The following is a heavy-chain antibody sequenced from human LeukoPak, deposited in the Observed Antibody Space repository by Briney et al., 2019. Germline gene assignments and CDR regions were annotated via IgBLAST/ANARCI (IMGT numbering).Heavy chain of an antibody. J-gene: IGHJ4*02. CDR1: GYTFTGYY. Sequence: ASVKVSCKASGYTFTGYYMHWVRQAPGQGLEWMGWINPNSGGTNYAQKFQGRLSMTRDTSISTAYMELSRLRSDDTAVYYCARGITMVRGVMSKGEDYWGQGTLVTVSS. D-gene: IGHD3-10*01. CDR3: ARGITMVRGVMSKGEDY. CDR2: INPNSGGT. V-gene: IGHV1-2*02.